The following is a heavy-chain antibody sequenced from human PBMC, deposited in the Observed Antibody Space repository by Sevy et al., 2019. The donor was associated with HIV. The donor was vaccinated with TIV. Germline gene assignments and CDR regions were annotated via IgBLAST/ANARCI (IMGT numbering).Heavy chain of an antibody. J-gene: IGHJ4*02. D-gene: IGHD3-10*01. CDR3: ANNGESGN. CDR2: IKPDGSQR. V-gene: IGHV3-7*01. CDR1: GFTFSNYW. Sequence: GGSLRLSCVASGFTFSNYWMAWVRQAPGKGLEWVATIKPDGSQRYYDDSVKGRFTISRDNTKSSLYLQMNSLRAEDTAIYYCANNGESGNWGLGTLVTVSS.